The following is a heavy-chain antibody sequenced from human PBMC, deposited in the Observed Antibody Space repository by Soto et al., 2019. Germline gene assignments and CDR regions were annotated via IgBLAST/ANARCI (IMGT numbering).Heavy chain of an antibody. J-gene: IGHJ4*02. D-gene: IGHD3-3*01. Sequence: QVQLVQSGAEVKKPGASVKVSCKTSGYTFTNFGISWVRQAPGQGLERMGWINPYNGETKYAQKFQGRVAMTTDTSTSTAYMEVRSLRSDDTAVYYCARDLGPEAIFGVLTCYWGQGTLVTVSS. V-gene: IGHV1-18*01. CDR1: GYTFTNFG. CDR2: INPYNGET. CDR3: ARDLGPEAIFGVLTCY.